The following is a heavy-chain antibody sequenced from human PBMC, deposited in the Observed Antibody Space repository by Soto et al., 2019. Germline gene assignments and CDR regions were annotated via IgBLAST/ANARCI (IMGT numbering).Heavy chain of an antibody. CDR3: ARDSTIIVVKFDY. J-gene: IGHJ4*02. D-gene: IGHD3-22*01. CDR1: GFTFSNYA. Sequence: LRLSCAASGFTFSNYAMSWVRQAPGKGLEWVSVISTGSNTYYADSVKGRFAISRDNSKNTVYLQMDSLRAEDTAVYYCARDSTIIVVKFDYWGQGTLVTVSS. V-gene: IGHV3-23*01. CDR2: ISTGSNT.